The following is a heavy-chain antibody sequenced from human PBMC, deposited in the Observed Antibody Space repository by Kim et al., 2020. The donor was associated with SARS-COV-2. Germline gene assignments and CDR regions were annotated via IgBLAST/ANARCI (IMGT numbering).Heavy chain of an antibody. CDR3: ARHDWFDP. J-gene: IGHJ5*02. V-gene: IGHV3-53*01. CDR2: DGST. Sequence: DGSTHYADSVKVRFTIAIDKCKNTVYLKMKSLRAEDAAVYYCARHDWFDPWGQGTLVTVSS.